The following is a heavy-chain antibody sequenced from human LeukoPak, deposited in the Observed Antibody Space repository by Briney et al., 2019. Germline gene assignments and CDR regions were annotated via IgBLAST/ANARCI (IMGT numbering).Heavy chain of an antibody. V-gene: IGHV1-8*02. CDR2: MNPNSGNT. Sequence: GASVKVSCKASGGTFSSYAISWVRQATGQGLEWMGWMNPNSGNTGYAQKFQGRVTMTRNTSISTAYMELSSLRSEDTAVYYCARGKSILIPYMVRGVITLVPTNWFDPWGQGTLVTVSS. J-gene: IGHJ5*02. D-gene: IGHD3-10*01. CDR3: ARGKSILIPYMVRGVITLVPTNWFDP. CDR1: GGTFSSYA.